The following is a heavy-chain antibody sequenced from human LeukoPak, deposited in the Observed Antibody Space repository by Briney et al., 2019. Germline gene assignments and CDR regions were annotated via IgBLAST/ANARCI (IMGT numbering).Heavy chain of an antibody. CDR2: IDYTGSP. D-gene: IGHD5-18*01. CDR1: GDSISITSYY. Sequence: SETLSLTCSVSGDSISITSYYWGWIRQPPGKGLEWIGHIDYTGSPSYNPSLRNRGTIFVDTSKNQFSLKLNSVTAADTAVYYCASIQFDYWGQGTLVTVSS. CDR3: ASIQFDY. J-gene: IGHJ4*02. V-gene: IGHV4-39*01.